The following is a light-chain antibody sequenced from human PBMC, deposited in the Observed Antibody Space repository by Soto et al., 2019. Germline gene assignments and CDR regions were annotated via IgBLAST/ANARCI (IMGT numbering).Light chain of an antibody. J-gene: IGKJ1*01. V-gene: IGKV1-5*01. CDR1: QSISSW. CDR2: DAS. Sequence: DIQMTQSPSTLSASVGDRVTITCRASQSISSWLAWYQQKPGKAPKLLIYDASSLESVVPSRFSGSGSGTEFTLTISSLQPDDFATYYCQQYNSYSQFGQGTKVDIK. CDR3: QQYNSYSQ.